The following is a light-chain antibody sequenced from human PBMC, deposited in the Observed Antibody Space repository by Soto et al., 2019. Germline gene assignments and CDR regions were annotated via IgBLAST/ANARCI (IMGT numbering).Light chain of an antibody. Sequence: QSALTQPPSASESPGQSVTISCTGVSGDVGGYTYVSWYQHYAGKAPKLLIYEVSKRPQGVPDRFTGSKSGDTASLTVSGLQPDDEADYYCSSYAGSSNVFGTGTKLTV. J-gene: IGLJ1*01. CDR2: EVS. V-gene: IGLV2-8*01. CDR1: SGDVGGYTY. CDR3: SSYAGSSNV.